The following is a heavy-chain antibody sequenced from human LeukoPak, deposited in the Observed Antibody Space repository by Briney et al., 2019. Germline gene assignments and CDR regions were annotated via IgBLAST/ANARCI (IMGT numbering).Heavy chain of an antibody. J-gene: IGHJ4*02. V-gene: IGHV1-2*02. CDR3: ARLRLGELSLDY. CDR2: ISPNSGGT. D-gene: IGHD3-16*02. CDR1: GYTFTGYY. Sequence: ASVKVSCKASGYTFTGYYMHWVRQAPGQGLEWMGWISPNSGGTNYAQKFQGRVTMTRDTSISTAYMELSRLRSDDTAVYYCARLRLGELSLDYWGQGTLVTVSS.